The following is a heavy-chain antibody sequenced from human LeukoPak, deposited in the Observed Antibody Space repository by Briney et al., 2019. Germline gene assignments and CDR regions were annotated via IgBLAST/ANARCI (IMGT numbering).Heavy chain of an antibody. CDR1: DDSISDYY. Sequence: PSETLSLTCTVSDDSISDYYRGWIRQPPGKGLEWIGYIHNSGTSTYNLSLKSRVTISADTSKNQFSLKLSSVTAADTAVYYCARGSSSTVPDIWGQGTMVTVSS. V-gene: IGHV4-59*01. CDR2: IHNSGTS. CDR3: ARGSSSTVPDI. D-gene: IGHD6-13*01. J-gene: IGHJ3*02.